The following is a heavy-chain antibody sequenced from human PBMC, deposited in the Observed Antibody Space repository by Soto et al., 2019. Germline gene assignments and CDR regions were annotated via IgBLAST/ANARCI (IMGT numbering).Heavy chain of an antibody. CDR2: INPNSGGT. V-gene: IGHV1-2*04. CDR1: GYTFTSYG. Sequence: GASVKVSCKASGYTFTSYGITWVRQAPGQGLEWMGWINPNSGGTNYAQKFQGWVTMTRDTSISTAYMELSRLRSDDTAVYYCARGQYYDILTGYDYWGQGTLVTVSS. CDR3: ARGQYYDILTGYDY. J-gene: IGHJ4*02. D-gene: IGHD3-9*01.